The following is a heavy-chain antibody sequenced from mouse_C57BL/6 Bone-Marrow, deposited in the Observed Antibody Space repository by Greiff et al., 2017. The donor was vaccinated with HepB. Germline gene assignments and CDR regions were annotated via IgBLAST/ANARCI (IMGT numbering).Heavy chain of an antibody. D-gene: IGHD2-4*01. Sequence: EVQRVESEGGLVQPGRSMKLSCTASGFTFSDYYMAWVRQVPEKGLEWVANINYDGSSTYYLDSLKSRFIISRDNAKNILYLQMSSLKSEDTATYYCARDGGYDYDEGYYFDYWGQGTTLTVSS. CDR1: GFTFSDYY. CDR2: INYDGSST. CDR3: ARDGGYDYDEGYYFDY. J-gene: IGHJ2*01. V-gene: IGHV5-16*01.